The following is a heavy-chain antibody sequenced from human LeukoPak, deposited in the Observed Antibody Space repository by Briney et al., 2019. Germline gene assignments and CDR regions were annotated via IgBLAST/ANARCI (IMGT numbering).Heavy chain of an antibody. CDR3: ARDTDTVTTILDY. CDR1: GFSFSTYT. J-gene: IGHJ4*02. Sequence: GGSLRLSCAASGFSFSTYTMNWVRQAPGKGLEWVSAINGRGDSTSYADSVKGRFTISRDNAKNTLYLQMNSLRAEDTAVYYCARDTDTVTTILDYWGQGTLVTVSS. CDR2: INGRGDST. D-gene: IGHD4-17*01. V-gene: IGHV3-23*01.